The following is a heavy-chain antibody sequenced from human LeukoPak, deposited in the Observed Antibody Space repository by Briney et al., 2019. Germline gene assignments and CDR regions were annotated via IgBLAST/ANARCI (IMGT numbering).Heavy chain of an antibody. J-gene: IGHJ4*02. Sequence: GGSLRLSCAAPGFTFSTYWMSWVRQAPGKGLRGWPNIKQDGSEKYYVDSVKGRFTISRDNAKNSLYLQMNSLRAEDTAVYYCARARHPSSGSWNFDYWGQGTLVTVSS. CDR3: ARARHPSSGSWNFDY. CDR2: IKQDGSEK. V-gene: IGHV3-7*04. D-gene: IGHD6-25*01. CDR1: GFTFSTYW.